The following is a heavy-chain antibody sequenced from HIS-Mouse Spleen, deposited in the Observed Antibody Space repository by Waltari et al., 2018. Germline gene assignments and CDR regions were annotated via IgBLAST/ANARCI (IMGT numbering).Heavy chain of an antibody. CDR1: GFTFSSYG. V-gene: IGHV3-33*06. CDR3: AKGGLMVYAIGDY. CDR2: IWYDGSNK. Sequence: SGFTFSSYGMHWVRQAPGKGLEWVAVIWYDGSNKYYADSVKGRFTISRDNSKNTLYLQMNSLRAEDTAVYYCAKGGLMVYAIGDYWGQGTLVTVSS. D-gene: IGHD2-8*01. J-gene: IGHJ4*02.